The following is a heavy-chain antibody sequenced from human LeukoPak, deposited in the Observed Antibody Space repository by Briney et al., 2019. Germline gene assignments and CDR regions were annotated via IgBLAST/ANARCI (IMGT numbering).Heavy chain of an antibody. Sequence: TSETLSLTCTVSGGSISSGGYYWSWIRQHPGKGLEWIGYIYYSGSTYYNPSLKSRVTISVDTSKNQFSLKLSSVTAADTAVYYCARSGRVDIVAPLDYWGQGTLVTVSS. D-gene: IGHD5-12*01. V-gene: IGHV4-31*03. CDR1: GGSISSGGYY. J-gene: IGHJ4*02. CDR3: ARSGRVDIVAPLDY. CDR2: IYYSGST.